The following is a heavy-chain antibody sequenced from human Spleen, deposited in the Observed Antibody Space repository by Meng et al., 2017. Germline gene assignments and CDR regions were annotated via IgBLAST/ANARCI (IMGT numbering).Heavy chain of an antibody. V-gene: IGHV3-74*01. D-gene: IGHD2-8*01. CDR2: INTDGTTT. Sequence: GESLKISCAASGFTFSSYWMHWVRQAPGKGLVWVSRINTDGTTTTYADSVKGRFTISRDNAKNTLYLQMNSLRAEDTAVYYCARDGVLYCTNGVCYDYWGQGTLVTVSS. CDR3: ARDGVLYCTNGVCYDY. J-gene: IGHJ4*02. CDR1: GFTFSSYW.